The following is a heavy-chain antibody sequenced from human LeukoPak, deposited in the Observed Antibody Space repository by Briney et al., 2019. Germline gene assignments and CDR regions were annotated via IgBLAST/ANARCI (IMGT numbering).Heavy chain of an antibody. V-gene: IGHV3-33*07. Sequence: QLGGSARLSCLASGFTFDTFGMYWARQAPGKGLEWVAVIWHDGSNKYYTEAGKGTRIISRDNSKNTLCLQMNSLRAEDTAVYYCARDRCTGSYFFFDYCGQRIIVTASS. D-gene: IGHD6-19*01. CDR1: GFTFDTFG. CDR3: ARDRCTGSYFFFDY. J-gene: IGHJ4*02. CDR2: IWHDGSNK.